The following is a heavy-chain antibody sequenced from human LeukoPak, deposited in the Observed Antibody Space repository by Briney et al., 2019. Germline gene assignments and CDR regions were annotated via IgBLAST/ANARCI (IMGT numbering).Heavy chain of an antibody. Sequence: RGSLRLSCVASGFTLSSYWMTWVRQAPGKGLEWVAHIKQGGTEKYYVDSVKGRFSIFRDNAKNSLFLHMNNLRAEDTAVYYCARGFGVVIGTYYYYYGMDVWGQGTTVTVSS. D-gene: IGHD3-3*01. V-gene: IGHV3-7*03. CDR3: ARGFGVVIGTYYYYYGMDV. CDR2: IKQGGTEK. J-gene: IGHJ6*02. CDR1: GFTLSSYW.